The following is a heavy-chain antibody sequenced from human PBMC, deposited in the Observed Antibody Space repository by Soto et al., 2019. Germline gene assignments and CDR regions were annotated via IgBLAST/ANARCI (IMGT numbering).Heavy chain of an antibody. V-gene: IGHV4-34*01. J-gene: IGHJ5*02. CDR2: INHSGST. D-gene: IGHD3-3*01. Sequence: SETLSLTCAVYGGSFSGYYWSWIRQPPGKGLEWIGEINHSGSTNYNPSLKSRVTISVDTSKNQFSLKLSSVTAADTAVYYFARDETTYYDFWSGREDWFDPWGQGTLVTVSS. CDR3: ARDETTYYDFWSGREDWFDP. CDR1: GGSFSGYY.